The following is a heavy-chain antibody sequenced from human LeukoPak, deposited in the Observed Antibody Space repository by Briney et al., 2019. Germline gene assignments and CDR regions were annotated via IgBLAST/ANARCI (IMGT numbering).Heavy chain of an antibody. CDR1: GGSFSGYY. V-gene: IGHV4-34*01. CDR3: ARGRIAARPYAFDI. D-gene: IGHD6-6*01. J-gene: IGHJ3*02. Sequence: NTSETLSLTCAVYGGSFSGYYWSWIRQPPGKGLEWIVEINHSGSTNYNPSLKSRVTISVDTSKNQFSLKLSSVTAADTAVYYCARGRIAARPYAFDIWGQGTMVTVSS. CDR2: INHSGST.